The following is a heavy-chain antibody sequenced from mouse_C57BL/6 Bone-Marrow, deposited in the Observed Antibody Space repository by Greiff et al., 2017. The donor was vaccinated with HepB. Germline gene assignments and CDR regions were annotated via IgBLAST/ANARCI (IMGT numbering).Heavy chain of an antibody. J-gene: IGHJ3*01. CDR1: GYTFTDYE. CDR2: IDPETGGT. Sequence: VQLQQSGAELVRPGASVTLSCKASGYTFTDYEMHWVKQTPVHGLEWIGAIDPETGGTAYNQKFKGKAILTADKSSSTAYMELRSLTSEDSAVYYCTRSGYYGTQFAYWGQGTLVTVSA. V-gene: IGHV1-15*01. D-gene: IGHD1-1*01. CDR3: TRSGYYGTQFAY.